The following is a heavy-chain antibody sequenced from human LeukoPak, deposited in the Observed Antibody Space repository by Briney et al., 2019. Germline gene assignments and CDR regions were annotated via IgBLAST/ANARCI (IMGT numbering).Heavy chain of an antibody. D-gene: IGHD2-15*01. V-gene: IGHV4-38-2*01. CDR1: GYYISTDYY. CDR2: MYHSGDS. Sequence: SETLSLTCDVSGYYISTDYYWGWIRQPPGKALEWVASMYHSGDSYYNPSLKSRVTISVDTSKNQFSLKLDSVTAADTAVYYCARGGAVVAVYFDYWGQGTLVTVSS. J-gene: IGHJ4*02. CDR3: ARGGAVVAVYFDY.